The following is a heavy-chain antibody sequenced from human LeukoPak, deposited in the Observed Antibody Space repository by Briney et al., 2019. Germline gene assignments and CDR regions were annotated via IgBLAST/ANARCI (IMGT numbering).Heavy chain of an antibody. V-gene: IGHV3-23*01. CDR1: GFSFSSYA. D-gene: IGHD1-1*01. CDR2: MKGGGGDT. CDR3: AGASWVSNADAVS. J-gene: IGHJ5*02. Sequence: PGGSLRLSCAASGFSFSSYAMSWVRQAPARGLEWVSSMKGGGGDTFYADSVKGRFTLSRDDSRNTVYLQLNSLRVEDTAVYYCAGASWVSNADAVSWGQGTLVTVSS.